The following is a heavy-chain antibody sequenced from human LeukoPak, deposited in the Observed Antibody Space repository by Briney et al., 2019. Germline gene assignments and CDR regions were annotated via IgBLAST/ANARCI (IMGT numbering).Heavy chain of an antibody. D-gene: IGHD6-13*01. CDR2: IYTSGST. CDR1: GGSISSYY. CDR3: ARDRVAAARDYYYYYMDV. Sequence: PSETLSLTCTVSGGSISSYYWSWIRQPAGKGLEWIGRIYTSGSTNYNPSLKSRVTMSVDTSKNQFSLKLSSVTAADTVVYYCARDRVAAARDYYYYYMDVWGKGTTVTISS. V-gene: IGHV4-4*07. J-gene: IGHJ6*03.